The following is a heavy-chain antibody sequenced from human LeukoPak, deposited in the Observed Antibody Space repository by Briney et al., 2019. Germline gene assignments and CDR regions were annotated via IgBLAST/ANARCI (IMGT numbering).Heavy chain of an antibody. J-gene: IGHJ4*02. CDR1: GFTFSSYA. CDR2: ISYDGSNK. V-gene: IGHV3-30*04. Sequence: GGSLRLSCAASGFTFSSYAMHWVRQAPGKGLEWVAVISYDGSNKYYADSVKGRFTISRDNSKNTLYLQMNSLRAEDTAVYYCAREADFWSGSPFDYWGQGTLVTVSS. D-gene: IGHD3-3*01. CDR3: AREADFWSGSPFDY.